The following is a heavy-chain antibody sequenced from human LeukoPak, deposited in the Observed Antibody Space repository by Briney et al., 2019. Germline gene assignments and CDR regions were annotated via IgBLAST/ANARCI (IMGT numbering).Heavy chain of an antibody. D-gene: IGHD2-2*02. V-gene: IGHV4-59*01. Sequence: SETLSLTCTVSGDSISNYYWSWVRQPPGKGLEWIGNIYYSGTTSYNPSLKSRVTISVDTSKNQFSRKLSSVTAADTAVYYCARALYGGFDYWGQGTLVTVSS. J-gene: IGHJ4*02. CDR3: ARALYGGFDY. CDR1: GDSISNYY. CDR2: IYYSGTT.